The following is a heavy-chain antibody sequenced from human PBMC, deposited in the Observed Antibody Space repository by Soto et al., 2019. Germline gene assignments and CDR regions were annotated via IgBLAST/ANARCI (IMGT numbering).Heavy chain of an antibody. CDR3: ARSHRDFDWSLDY. CDR2: IWYDGSNK. Sequence: PGGSLRLSCAASGFTFSSYGMHWVRQAPGKGLEWVAVIWYDGSNKYYADSVKGRFTISRDNSKNTLYLQMNSLRAEDTAVYYCARSHRDFDWSLDYWGQGTLVTVSS. J-gene: IGHJ4*02. D-gene: IGHD3-9*01. V-gene: IGHV3-33*01. CDR1: GFTFSSYG.